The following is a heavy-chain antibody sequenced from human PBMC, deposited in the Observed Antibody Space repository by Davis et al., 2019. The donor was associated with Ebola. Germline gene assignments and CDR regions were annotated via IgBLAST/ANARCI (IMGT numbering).Heavy chain of an antibody. V-gene: IGHV4-61*05. D-gene: IGHD3-16*01. J-gene: IGHJ5*02. CDR3: ARGVIGNWVDP. CDR2: IYYSGST. CDR1: GGSISSSSYY. Sequence: SETLSLTCTVSGGSISSSSYYWGWIRQPPGKGLEWIGYIYYSGSTNYNPSLKSRVTISVDTSKNQFSLKLSSVTAADTAVYYCARGVIGNWVDPWGQGTLVTVSS.